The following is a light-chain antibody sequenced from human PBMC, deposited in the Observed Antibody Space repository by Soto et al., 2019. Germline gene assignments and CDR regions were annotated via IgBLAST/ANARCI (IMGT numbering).Light chain of an antibody. CDR1: SSDVGGYNY. J-gene: IGLJ1*01. CDR3: SSYTSSSIDYV. CDR2: AVS. Sequence: QSALTQPASVSGSPGQSITISCTGTSSDVGGYNYFSWYQQHPGKAPKLMIYAVSNRPSGVSNRFSGSKSGNTASLTISGIQAEDEADYHGSSYTSSSIDYVFGTGTKLTVL. V-gene: IGLV2-14*01.